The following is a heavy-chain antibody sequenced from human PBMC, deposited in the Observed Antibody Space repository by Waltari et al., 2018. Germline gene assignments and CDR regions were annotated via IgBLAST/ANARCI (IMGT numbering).Heavy chain of an antibody. CDR2: IYHSGST. Sequence: QVQLQESGPGLVKPSETLSLTCAVSGYSISSGYYWGWIRQPPGKGLEWIGSIYHSGSTYYNPSLKSRVTISVDTSKNQFSLKLSSVTAADTAVYYCARIGTYCSSTSCYNYFQHWGQGTLVTVSS. D-gene: IGHD2-2*02. CDR1: GYSISSGYY. CDR3: ARIGTYCSSTSCYNYFQH. V-gene: IGHV4-38-2*01. J-gene: IGHJ1*01.